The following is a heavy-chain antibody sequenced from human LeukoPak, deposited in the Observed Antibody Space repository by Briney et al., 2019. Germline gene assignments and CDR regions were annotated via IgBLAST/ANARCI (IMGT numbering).Heavy chain of an antibody. CDR2: IKQDGSEK. Sequence: GGSLRLSCAASGFTFSSYWMSWVCQAPGKGLEWVANIKQDGSEKYYVDSVKGRFTISRDNAKNSLYLQMNSLRAEDTAVYYCARERRRGIAVAGTHLDYYGMDVWGQGTTVTVSS. J-gene: IGHJ6*02. CDR1: GFTFSSYW. D-gene: IGHD6-19*01. CDR3: ARERRRGIAVAGTHLDYYGMDV. V-gene: IGHV3-7*01.